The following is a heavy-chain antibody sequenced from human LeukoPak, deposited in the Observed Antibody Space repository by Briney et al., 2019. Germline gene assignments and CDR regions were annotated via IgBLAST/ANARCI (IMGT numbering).Heavy chain of an antibody. V-gene: IGHV3-23*01. D-gene: IGHD3-10*01. CDR2: ISGSGGST. CDR3: ARGSLRGFGELLNP. CDR1: GFTFSNYA. Sequence: GGSLRLSCAVSGFTFSNYAMSWVRQAPGKGLEWVSGISGSGGSTYYADSVKGRFNISRDNSKNTLYLQMNSLRAEDTAVYYCARGSLRGFGELLNPWGQGTLVTVSS. J-gene: IGHJ4*02.